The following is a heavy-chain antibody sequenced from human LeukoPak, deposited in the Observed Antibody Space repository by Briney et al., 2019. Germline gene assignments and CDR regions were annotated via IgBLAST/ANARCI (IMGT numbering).Heavy chain of an antibody. J-gene: IGHJ4*02. CDR3: ARVFGSSWPH. D-gene: IGHD6-13*01. CDR2: MNPNSGNT. V-gene: IGHV1-8*01. Sequence: ASVKVSCKASGFTFTSHDYNWVRQATGQGLEWMGWMNPNSGNTGYAQKFQGRVTITADESTSTAYMELSSLRSEDTAVYYCARVFGSSWPHWGQGTLVTVSS. CDR1: GFTFTSHD.